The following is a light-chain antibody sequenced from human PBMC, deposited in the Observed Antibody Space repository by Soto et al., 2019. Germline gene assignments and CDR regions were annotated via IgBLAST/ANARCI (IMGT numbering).Light chain of an antibody. CDR1: QNVNSN. J-gene: IGKJ4*02. CDR3: QRGNNRPT. V-gene: IGKV3-15*01. CDR2: GAS. Sequence: EIVMTQSPATLSFSPGERATLSYRASQNVNSNLAWYQQKPGQAPRLLIYGASTRATGVPARFSGGGSGTEFPLTVSILQSEDVADYCRQRGNNRPTFGGGTKVEIK.